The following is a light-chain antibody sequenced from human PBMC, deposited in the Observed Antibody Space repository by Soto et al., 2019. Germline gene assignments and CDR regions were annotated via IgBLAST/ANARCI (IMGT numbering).Light chain of an antibody. J-gene: IGKJ4*01. CDR2: AAS. CDR1: QAINNY. V-gene: IGKV1-27*01. CDR3: QKFNAVPT. Sequence: DIQMTQSPSSLSASVGDRVTITCRASQAINNYLAWYQQKPGKVPTLLISAASTWQSGVPSSFSGSGSGTDLTLTISSLQPEDVSTYYCQKFNAVPTFGGGTKVEIK.